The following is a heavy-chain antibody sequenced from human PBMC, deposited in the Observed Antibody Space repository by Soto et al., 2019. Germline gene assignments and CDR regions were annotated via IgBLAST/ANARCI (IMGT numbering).Heavy chain of an antibody. CDR3: ARVQAPYYDFWSGYYRGVIYYYYGMDV. D-gene: IGHD3-3*01. CDR1: GYTFTSYG. V-gene: IGHV1-18*04. Sequence: ASVKVSCKASGYTFTSYGISWVRQAPGQGFEWMGWISAYNGNTNYAQKLQGRVTMTTDTSTSTAYMELRSLRSDDTAVYYCARVQAPYYDFWSGYYRGVIYYYYGMDVWGQGTTVIVSS. CDR2: ISAYNGNT. J-gene: IGHJ6*02.